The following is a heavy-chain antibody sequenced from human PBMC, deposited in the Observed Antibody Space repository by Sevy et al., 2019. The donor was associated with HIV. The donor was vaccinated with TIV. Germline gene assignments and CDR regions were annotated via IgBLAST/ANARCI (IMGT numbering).Heavy chain of an antibody. CDR1: GGSITSLY. CDR2: IYYNGHI. D-gene: IGHD3-3*02. V-gene: IGHV4-59*08. Sequence: ETLSLTCTVSGGSITSLYWNWIRQPPGKGLEWIANIYYNGHINYNPSLKSRVTLSLDTSKNQFSLRLSSVTAADTAMYYCAGXNAXGRGYSXGQGTLVTVSS. J-gene: IGHJ4*02. CDR3: AGXNAXGRGYS.